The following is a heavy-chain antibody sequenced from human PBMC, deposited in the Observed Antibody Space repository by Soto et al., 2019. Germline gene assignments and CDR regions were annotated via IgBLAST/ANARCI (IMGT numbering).Heavy chain of an antibody. CDR2: VSYSGRT. V-gene: IGHV4-59*01. CDR1: GGSISNSY. Sequence: PSETLSLTCTVSGGSISNSYWNWIRQSPEKGLEWIGYVSYSGRTNYNPSLQCRVTISVDTSKSQFSLRLSSVTAADTAIYYCAIDSRGCYFCDYLGQGTRGTVSS. D-gene: IGHD6-19*01. J-gene: IGHJ4*02. CDR3: AIDSRGCYFCDY.